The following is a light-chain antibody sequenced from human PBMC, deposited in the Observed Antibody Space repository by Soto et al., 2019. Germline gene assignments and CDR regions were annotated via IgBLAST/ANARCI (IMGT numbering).Light chain of an antibody. Sequence: QSALTQPACVSGSPGQSITISCTGTSSDVGGYDYVSWYQQHPGKSPKLMLYGVSDRPSGVSNRFSGSRSANTASLTISGLQAEDEADYYCSSYSTSSTLVFGTGTKLTVL. V-gene: IGLV2-14*01. J-gene: IGLJ1*01. CDR2: GVS. CDR3: SSYSTSSTLV. CDR1: SSDVGGYDY.